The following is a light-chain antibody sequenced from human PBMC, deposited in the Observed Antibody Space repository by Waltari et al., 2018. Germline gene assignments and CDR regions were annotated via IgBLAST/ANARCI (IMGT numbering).Light chain of an antibody. Sequence: EVVLTQSPGTLSLSPGEGATLSCRASQSISHYLAWYQQKPGQAPRLLISHASSRATGIPDRCSGSGSGTDFSLTISRLEPEDFAVYYCQHYVNLPATFGQGTKVEIK. CDR2: HAS. CDR3: QHYVNLPAT. CDR1: QSISHY. J-gene: IGKJ1*01. V-gene: IGKV3-20*01.